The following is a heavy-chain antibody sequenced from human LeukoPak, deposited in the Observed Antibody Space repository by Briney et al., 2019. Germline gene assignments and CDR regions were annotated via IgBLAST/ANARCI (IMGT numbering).Heavy chain of an antibody. CDR1: GFTFGSFA. V-gene: IGHV3-23*01. CDR3: GKTTAGYSSGQKPAWPVDY. J-gene: IGHJ4*02. Sequence: GGSLRLSCEASGFTFGSFAMYWVRQAPGKGLDWIAGIFGSGGSPHYADSVKGRFAISRDNSKNTVYLQINSLRAEDTAVYYCGKTTAGYSSGQKPAWPVDYWGQGTLVTVSS. CDR2: IFGSGGSP. D-gene: IGHD5-18*01.